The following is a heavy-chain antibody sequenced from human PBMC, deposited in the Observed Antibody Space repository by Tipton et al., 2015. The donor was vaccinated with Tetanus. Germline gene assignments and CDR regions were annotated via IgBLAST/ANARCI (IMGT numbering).Heavy chain of an antibody. CDR2: SWYDGTDQ. CDR3: AREADCSGGSCFSGDFDN. CDR1: GFIFSSYG. Sequence: SLRLSCAASGFIFSSYGTHWVRQAPGKGLEWVAVSWYDGTDQYYADSVKGRFTLSRDNSKNTLYLEMNSLRAEDTALYYCAREADCSGGSCFSGDFDNWGQGTQVTASS. D-gene: IGHD2-15*01. V-gene: IGHV3-33*01. J-gene: IGHJ4*02.